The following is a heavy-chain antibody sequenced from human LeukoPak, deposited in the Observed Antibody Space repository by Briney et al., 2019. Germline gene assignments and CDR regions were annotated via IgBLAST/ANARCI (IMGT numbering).Heavy chain of an antibody. CDR2: ISYDGRNR. CDR3: AKEDYYDSSGYYDY. D-gene: IGHD3-22*01. Sequence: PGGSLRLSCAASGFTFSNYGIHWVRQAPGKGLEWVTFISYDGRNRHYVDSVKGRFTISRDNSKNTLYLQMNSLRAEDAAVYYCAKEDYYDSSGYYDYWGQGTLVTVSS. V-gene: IGHV3-30*18. J-gene: IGHJ4*02. CDR1: GFTFSNYG.